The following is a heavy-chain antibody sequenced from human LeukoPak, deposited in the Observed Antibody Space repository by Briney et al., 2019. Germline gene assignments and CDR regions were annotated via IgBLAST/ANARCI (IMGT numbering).Heavy chain of an antibody. V-gene: IGHV3-23*01. CDR3: ANRGDSSSWTDYYYYGMDV. CDR1: GFTFSSYA. J-gene: IGHJ6*02. Sequence: GGSLRLSCAASGFTFSSYAMSLVRQAPGKGLEWVSAISGSGGSTYYADSVKGRFTISRDNSKNTLYLQMNSLRAEDTAVYYCANRGDSSSWTDYYYYGMDVWGQGTTVTVSS. CDR2: ISGSGGST. D-gene: IGHD6-13*01.